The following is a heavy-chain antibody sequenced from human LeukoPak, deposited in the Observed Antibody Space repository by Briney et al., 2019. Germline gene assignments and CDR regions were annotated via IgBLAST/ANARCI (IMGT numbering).Heavy chain of an antibody. CDR1: GFTFSSYA. J-gene: IGHJ6*02. D-gene: IGHD5-18*01. CDR3: ARDAPLPAMVSYYGMDV. Sequence: HPGGSLRLSCAASGFTFSSYAMSWVRQAPGKGLEWVSAISGSGGSTYYADSVKGRFTISRDNSKNTLYLQMNSLRAEDTAVYYCARDAPLPAMVSYYGMDVWGQGTTVTVSS. CDR2: ISGSGGST. V-gene: IGHV3-23*01.